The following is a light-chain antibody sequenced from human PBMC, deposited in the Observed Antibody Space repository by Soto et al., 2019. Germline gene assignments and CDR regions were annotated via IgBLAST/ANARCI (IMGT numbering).Light chain of an antibody. CDR1: QSISSY. CDR3: QQSYSNPPT. J-gene: IGKJ5*01. V-gene: IGKV1-39*01. CDR2: AAS. Sequence: DIQMTQSPSSLSASVGYRFTITCRASQSISSYLNWYQQKPGKAPKLLIYAASSLQSGVPSRCSGSGSGTDFTLTISGLQPEDFETYYCQQSYSNPPTFGQGTRLEIK.